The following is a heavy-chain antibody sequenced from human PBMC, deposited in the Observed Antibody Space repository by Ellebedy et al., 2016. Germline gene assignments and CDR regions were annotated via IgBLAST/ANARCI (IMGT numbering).Heavy chain of an antibody. D-gene: IGHD2-2*02. CDR1: GYSISSGNW. V-gene: IGHV4-28*01. CDR3: ARRPAAITPFTWFDP. CDR2: IYYSGST. J-gene: IGHJ5*02. Sequence: SETLSLXXAVSGYSISSGNWWGWIRQPPGKGLEWIGYIYYSGSTYYNPSLKSRVTMSVDTSKNQFSLKLSSVTAADTAVYYCARRPAAITPFTWFDPWGQGTLVTVSS.